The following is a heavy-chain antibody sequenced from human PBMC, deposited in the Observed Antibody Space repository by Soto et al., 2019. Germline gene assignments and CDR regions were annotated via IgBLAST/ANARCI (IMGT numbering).Heavy chain of an antibody. CDR3: ASPESGSYWGFDY. CDR1: GFIFSTYG. Sequence: QVQLVESGGGVVQPGRSLRLSCAASGFIFSTYGMHWVRQAPGKGLEWVAVIWYDGSNKYYADFVKGRFTISRDNSKNTLNLQMNSLRAEDTAIYYCASPESGSYWGFDYWGQGTLVTVSS. J-gene: IGHJ4*02. D-gene: IGHD1-26*01. V-gene: IGHV3-33*01. CDR2: IWYDGSNK.